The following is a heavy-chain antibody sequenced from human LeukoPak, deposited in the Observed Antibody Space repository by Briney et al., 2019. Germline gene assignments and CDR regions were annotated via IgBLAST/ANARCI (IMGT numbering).Heavy chain of an antibody. D-gene: IGHD2-2*01. V-gene: IGHV3-7*01. J-gene: IGHJ4*02. CDR3: ARTRGLDY. CDR1: GFTFRNYW. CDR2: IKYDGGEM. Sequence: GGSLRLSCAGSGFTFRNYWMTWVRQAPGKGLEWVANIKYDGGEMYYVDSVKGRFTISRDNAMNSLYLQMNDLRAEDTAVYYCARTRGLDYWGQGTLVTVSS.